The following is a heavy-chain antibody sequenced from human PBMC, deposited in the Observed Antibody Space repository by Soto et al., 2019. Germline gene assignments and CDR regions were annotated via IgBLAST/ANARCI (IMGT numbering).Heavy chain of an antibody. V-gene: IGHV1-24*01. D-gene: IGHD2-8*01. J-gene: IGHJ5*02. CDR3: ATVYFLDSIKPAPGENWFDP. CDR2: FDPEDGET. Sequence: SVKVSCKVSGYTLTELSMHWVRQAPGKGLEWMGGFDPEDGETIYAQKFQGRVTMTEDTSTDTAYMELSSLRSEDTAVYYCATVYFLDSIKPAPGENWFDPWGQGTLVTVSS. CDR1: GYTLTELS.